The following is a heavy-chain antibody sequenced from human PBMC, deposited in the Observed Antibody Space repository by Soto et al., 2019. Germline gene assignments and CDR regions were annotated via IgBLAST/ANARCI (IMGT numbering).Heavy chain of an antibody. V-gene: IGHV4-59*01. D-gene: IGHD3-10*01. J-gene: IGHJ6*03. CDR2: IYYSGST. CDR3: ARGNLPTVGEYYYYYYYMDV. CDR1: GGSISSYY. Sequence: SETLSLTCTVSGGSISSYYWSWIRQPPGKGLEWIGYIYYSGSTNYNPSLKSRVTISVDTSKNQFSLKLSSVTAADTAVYYCARGNLPTVGEYYYYYYYMDVWGKGTTVTVSS.